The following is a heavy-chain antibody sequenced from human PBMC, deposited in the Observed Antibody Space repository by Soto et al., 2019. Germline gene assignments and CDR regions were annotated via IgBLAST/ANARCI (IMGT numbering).Heavy chain of an antibody. Sequence: EVQLVESGGGLVKPGGSLRLSCAASGFTFSSYTMNWVRQAPGKGLEWVSSISYGSSYIYYADSVKGRFTISRDNAKNALFLQMNSLRAEDAAVYYCARYCSSSNCQYYYGMDVWGQGTTVTVSS. D-gene: IGHD2-2*01. CDR1: GFTFSSYT. J-gene: IGHJ6*02. V-gene: IGHV3-21*01. CDR2: ISYGSSYI. CDR3: ARYCSSSNCQYYYGMDV.